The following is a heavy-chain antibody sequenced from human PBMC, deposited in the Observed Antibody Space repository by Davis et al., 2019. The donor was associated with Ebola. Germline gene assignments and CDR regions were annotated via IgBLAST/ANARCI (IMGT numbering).Heavy chain of an antibody. J-gene: IGHJ3*02. CDR1: ASTFSSNS. CDR2: ISSSSNYK. V-gene: IGHV3-21*01. D-gene: IGHD2-8*02. Sequence: PGGSLRLSCAASASTFSSNSMNWVRQAPGKGLEWVSTISSSSNYKYYAESVKGRFTISRDNANNSLTLQMNSLGAEDTAVYYCARGRRLLADAFHIWGQGTMVIVSS. CDR3: ARGRRLLADAFHI.